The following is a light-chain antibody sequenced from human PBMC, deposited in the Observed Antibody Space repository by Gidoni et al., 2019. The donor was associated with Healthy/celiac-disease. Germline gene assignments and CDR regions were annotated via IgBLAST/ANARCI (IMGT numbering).Light chain of an antibody. CDR3: QQSYSTPLFT. CDR1: QSISSY. V-gene: IGKV1-39*01. J-gene: IGKJ3*01. Sequence: DIQMTQSPSSLSASVGDRVTITCRASQSISSYLNWYQQKPGKAPKHLIYAASSLQSGVPSRFSGSGSGTDFTLTISSLQPEDFATYYCQQSYSTPLFTFGPXTKVDIK. CDR2: AAS.